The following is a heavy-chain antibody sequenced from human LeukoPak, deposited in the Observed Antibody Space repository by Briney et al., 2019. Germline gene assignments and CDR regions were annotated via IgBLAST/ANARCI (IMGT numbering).Heavy chain of an antibody. CDR2: DYYSGTT. V-gene: IGHV4-39*01. CDR1: GGSVSSTSYY. CDR3: ARHNNYGANSMSFDS. D-gene: IGHD4-23*01. J-gene: IGHJ4*02. Sequence: SETLSLTCTVSGGSVSSTSYYWAWMRQPPGKGLEWIGSDYYSGTTHYNPSLKSRVTMSVDTSKNQFSLKLSSVTAADTAVYYCARHNNYGANSMSFDSWGQGTLVTVSS.